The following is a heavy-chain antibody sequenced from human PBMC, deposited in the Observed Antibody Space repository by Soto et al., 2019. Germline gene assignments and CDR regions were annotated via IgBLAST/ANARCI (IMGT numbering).Heavy chain of an antibody. D-gene: IGHD3-9*01. V-gene: IGHV4-31*03. Sequence: SETLSLTCTVSGGSISSGGYYWSWIRQHPGKGLEWIGYIYYSGSTYYNTSLKSRVTISVDTSKNQFSLKLSSVTAADTAVYYCARLRYFDWLVFDIWGQGIMVTVSS. CDR2: IYYSGST. CDR3: ARLRYFDWLVFDI. J-gene: IGHJ3*02. CDR1: GGSISSGGYY.